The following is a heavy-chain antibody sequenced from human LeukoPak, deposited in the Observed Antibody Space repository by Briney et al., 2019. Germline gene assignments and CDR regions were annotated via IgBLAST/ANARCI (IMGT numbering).Heavy chain of an antibody. Sequence: GRSLRLSCAASGFIFSSYWMSWVRQAPGKGLEWVANIKQDGSEEVYVDSVKGRFTISRDNAKNSLFLQMNTLRAEDTAVYYCARDPYSSTWSYGMDVWGQGTTVTVSS. J-gene: IGHJ6*02. CDR3: ARDPYSSTWSYGMDV. CDR2: IKQDGSEE. V-gene: IGHV3-7*05. D-gene: IGHD6-6*01. CDR1: GFIFSSYW.